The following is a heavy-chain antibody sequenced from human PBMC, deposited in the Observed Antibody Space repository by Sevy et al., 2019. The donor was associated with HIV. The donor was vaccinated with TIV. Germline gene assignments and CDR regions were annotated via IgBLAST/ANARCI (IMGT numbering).Heavy chain of an antibody. D-gene: IGHD2-2*02. J-gene: IGHJ4*02. CDR1: GGSISSGDYY. CDR2: IYYSGTT. CDR3: ARTLMFPIRNFRNIQFDY. V-gene: IGHV4-30-4*02. Sequence: SETLSLTCTVSGGSISSGDYYWTWIRQSPGKGLEWIGYIYYSGTTYYNPSLKSRVTISVDTSKNQFSLRLTSVTAADTAVYYCARTLMFPIRNFRNIQFDYWGQGILVTVSS.